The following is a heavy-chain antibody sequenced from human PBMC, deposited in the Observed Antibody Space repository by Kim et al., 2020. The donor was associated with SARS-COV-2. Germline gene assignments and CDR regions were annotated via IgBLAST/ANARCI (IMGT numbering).Heavy chain of an antibody. CDR3: AKGRGILTGSVPSTCYGMDV. J-gene: IGHJ6*02. D-gene: IGHD3-9*01. Sequence: RFTIARDNSKNTLYLQMNSLRAEDTAVYYCAKGRGILTGSVPSTCYGMDVWGQGTTVTVSS. V-gene: IGHV3-33*06.